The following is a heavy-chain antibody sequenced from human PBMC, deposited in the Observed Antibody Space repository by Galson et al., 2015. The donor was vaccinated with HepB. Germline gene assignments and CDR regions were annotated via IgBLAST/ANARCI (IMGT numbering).Heavy chain of an antibody. J-gene: IGHJ3*02. V-gene: IGHV1-2*06. CDR2: INPNSGGT. CDR3: AREGYDYIWGSSEIPDAFDI. Sequence: SVKVSCKASGYTFTGYYMHWVRQAPGQGLEWMGRINPNSGGTNYAQKFQGRVTMTRDTSISTAYMELSRLRSDDTAVYYCAREGYDYIWGSSEIPDAFDIWGQGTMVTVSS. CDR1: GYTFTGYY. D-gene: IGHD3-16*01.